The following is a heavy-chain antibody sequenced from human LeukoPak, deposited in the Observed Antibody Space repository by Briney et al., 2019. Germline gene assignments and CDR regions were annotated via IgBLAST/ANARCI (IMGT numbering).Heavy chain of an antibody. Sequence: PSETLSLTCTVSAGAITSQYWRWIRQSPGKGLEFIGYINYSGSTSYNPSLKSRVAISVDTSKNQFSLKLSSVTAADTAMYFCARLSTDNVVLPGAMAYYFDCWGQGTLVTVSS. CDR1: AGAITSQY. V-gene: IGHV4-59*08. CDR2: INYSGST. D-gene: IGHD2-2*01. J-gene: IGHJ4*02. CDR3: ARLSTDNVVLPGAMAYYFDC.